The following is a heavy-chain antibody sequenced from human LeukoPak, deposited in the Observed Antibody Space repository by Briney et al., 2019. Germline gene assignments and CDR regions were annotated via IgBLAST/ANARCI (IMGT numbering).Heavy chain of an antibody. V-gene: IGHV5-51*01. CDR1: GYTFTSYW. J-gene: IGHJ3*01. D-gene: IGHD3-22*01. CDR2: IYPGNSDT. CDR3: ARRLWSRGYYFDALDV. Sequence: GESLKISCKGSGYTFTSYWIAWVRQMPGKGLELMGVIYPGNSDTRYSPSFQGQVNISADKSINTVYLQWSGLKASDSAMYYCARRLWSRGYYFDALDVWGQGTMVTVSS.